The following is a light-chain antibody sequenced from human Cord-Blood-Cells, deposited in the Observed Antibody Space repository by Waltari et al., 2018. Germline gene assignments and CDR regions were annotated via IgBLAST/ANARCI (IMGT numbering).Light chain of an antibody. J-gene: IGLJ1*01. V-gene: IGLV3-25*03. CDR2: KDS. CDR3: QSADSSGTYPYV. Sequence: SYDLTPPPPVSVSPGQTARITCPGDALPKQYAYWYQQKPGQAPVLVIYKDSERPSGIPERFSGSSSGTTVTLTISGVQAEDEADYYCQSADSSGTYPYVFGTGTKVTVL. CDR1: ALPKQY.